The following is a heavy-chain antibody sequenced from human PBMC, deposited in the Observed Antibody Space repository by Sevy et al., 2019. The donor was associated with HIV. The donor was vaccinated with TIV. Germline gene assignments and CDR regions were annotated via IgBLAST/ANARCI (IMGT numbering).Heavy chain of an antibody. CDR1: GYTFTSYG. D-gene: IGHD2-15*01. CDR3: AREGMFYCSGGSYYVYDY. Sequence: ASVKVSCKASGYTFTSYGISWVRQAPGQGLEWMGWISAYNGNTNYAQKLQGRVTMTTDTSTSTAYMELRSLRSDDTAVYYCAREGMFYCSGGSYYVYDYWGQGTLVTVSS. CDR2: ISAYNGNT. V-gene: IGHV1-18*04. J-gene: IGHJ4*02.